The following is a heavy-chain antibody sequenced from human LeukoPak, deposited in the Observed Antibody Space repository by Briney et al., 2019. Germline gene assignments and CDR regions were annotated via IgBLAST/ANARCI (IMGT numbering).Heavy chain of an antibody. D-gene: IGHD5-18*01. J-gene: IGHJ6*03. CDR3: ARLGCSYGPFIDV. CDR2: IYYSGSN. Sequence: SETLSLTCTVSGGSISSYYWSWIRQPPGKGLEWIGYIYYSGSNNYNPSLKSRVTISVDTSKNQFSLKLSSVSAADSALYYCARLGCSYGPFIDVWGKGTTVTISS. CDR1: GGSISSYY. V-gene: IGHV4-59*01.